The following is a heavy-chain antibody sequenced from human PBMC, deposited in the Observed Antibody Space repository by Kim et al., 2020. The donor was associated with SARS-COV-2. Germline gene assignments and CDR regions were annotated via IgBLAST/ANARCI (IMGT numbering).Heavy chain of an antibody. V-gene: IGHV4-59*01. CDR3: SGGGLDFYDILTGLGY. CDR2: ISPIGSP. J-gene: IGHJ4*01. Sequence: SETLSLTCAVSVGSISNYHWSWIRQAPGKGLEWVGYISPIGSPKYNPSLKSRLTISLATSKNEFSLKLGSVTAADTATYYCSGGGLDFYDILTGLGYWGHGTLVTVSS. D-gene: IGHD3-9*01. CDR1: VGSISNYH.